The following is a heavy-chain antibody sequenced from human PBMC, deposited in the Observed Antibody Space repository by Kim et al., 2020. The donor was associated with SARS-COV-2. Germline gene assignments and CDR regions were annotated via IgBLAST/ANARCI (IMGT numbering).Heavy chain of an antibody. CDR1: GFTFSSYS. Sequence: GGSLRLSCAASGFTFSSYSLHWVRQAPGKGLEYVAAISPDGSGTYYGDYVRGRFTISKDTSKNASYLQMGSLRPEGMAIYYCATTRVPGGSYYFDYWGQGTRVPVSS. J-gene: IGHJ4*02. CDR3: ATTRVPGGSYYFDY. CDR2: ISPDGSGT. V-gene: IGHV3-64*02. D-gene: IGHD1-1*01.